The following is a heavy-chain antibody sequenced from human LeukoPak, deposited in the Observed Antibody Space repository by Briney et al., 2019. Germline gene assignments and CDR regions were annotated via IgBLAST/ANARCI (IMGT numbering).Heavy chain of an antibody. CDR2: ISAYNGNT. D-gene: IGHD3-9*01. CDR1: GYNFTNSG. V-gene: IGHV1-18*01. J-gene: IGHJ4*02. Sequence: ASMKVSCKASGYNFTNSGISWVRQAPGQGLEWMGWISAYNGNTNYAQKFQGRVTMTRDTSISTAYMELSRLRSDDTAVYYCARGVGYYDILTGPDYWGQGTLVIVSS. CDR3: ARGVGYYDILTGPDY.